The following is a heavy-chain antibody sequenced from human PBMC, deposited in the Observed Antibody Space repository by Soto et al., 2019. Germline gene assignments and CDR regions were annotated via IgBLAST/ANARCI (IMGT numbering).Heavy chain of an antibody. CDR1: GFTFGDYA. J-gene: IGHJ6*02. V-gene: IGHV3-49*03. CDR2: IRSDAYGGTT. CDR3: TRVSWGYCSGGSYSTPRYYDYGMDV. D-gene: IGHD2-15*01. Sequence: GGSLRLSCTASGFTFGDYAMSWFRQAPGKGLEWVGFIRSDAYGGTTEYAASVKGRFTISRDDSKSIAYLQMNSLKTVDTAMYYCTRVSWGYCSGGSYSTPRYYDYGMDVWGQGTTVTVSS.